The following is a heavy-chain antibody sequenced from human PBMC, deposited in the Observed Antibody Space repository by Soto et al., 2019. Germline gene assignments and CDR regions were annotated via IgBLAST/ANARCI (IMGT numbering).Heavy chain of an antibody. CDR1: DGSISTYDW. CDR2: MFHSGGA. V-gene: IGHV4-4*02. CDR3: ATGNVDSMLEY. J-gene: IGHJ4*02. D-gene: IGHD3-3*01. Sequence: QVQLHESGPGLVKPSETLSLTCVVSDGSISTYDWWTWVRQPPGKGLEWIGKMFHSGGADYSPSLKSRVTISAASSKSHFSLRLTAVTASDTAVYYCATGNVDSMLEYWGQGTQVAVSS.